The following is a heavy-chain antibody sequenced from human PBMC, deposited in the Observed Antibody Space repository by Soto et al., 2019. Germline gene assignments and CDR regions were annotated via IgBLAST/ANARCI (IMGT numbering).Heavy chain of an antibody. Sequence: PSETLSLTCTVSGDSISGGASFWSWIRQPPGKGLEWIANVYYSGSSYYNPSLKSRLTISVDTTKNQFSLQLKSMTAEDTDVYYCAKLSCTSSTCYFPGWFDPWGQGTLVTVSS. J-gene: IGHJ5*02. D-gene: IGHD2-2*01. CDR2: VYYSGSS. V-gene: IGHV4-31*03. CDR3: AKLSCTSSTCYFPGWFDP. CDR1: GDSISGGASF.